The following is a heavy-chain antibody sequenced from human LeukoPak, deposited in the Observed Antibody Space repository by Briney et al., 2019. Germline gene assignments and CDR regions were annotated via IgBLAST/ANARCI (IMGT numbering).Heavy chain of an antibody. J-gene: IGHJ4*02. CDR2: INQDGSDQ. CDR1: GFTFTTKW. Sequence: GGSLRLSCAASGFTFTTKWMSWVRQASGKGLEWVATINQDGSDQYYVDSVKGRFTISRDNAKNSLDLQMNSLRAEDTAVYYCARDYSSGRDFWGQGTLVTVSS. D-gene: IGHD3-22*01. CDR3: ARDYSSGRDF. V-gene: IGHV3-7*04.